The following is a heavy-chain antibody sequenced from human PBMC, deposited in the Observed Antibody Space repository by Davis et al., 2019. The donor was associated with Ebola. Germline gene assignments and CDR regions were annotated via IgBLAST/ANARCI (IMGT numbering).Heavy chain of an antibody. Sequence: ASVKVSCKASGYTFTSYAMHWVRQAPGQRLEWMGWINAGNGNTKYSQKFQGRVTITTDTSTSTAYMEVGSLKSDDTAVYYCARAQFPTTSDHWGQGTLVTVSS. CDR1: GYTFTSYA. V-gene: IGHV1-3*01. J-gene: IGHJ4*02. CDR2: INAGNGNT. D-gene: IGHD1-1*01. CDR3: ARAQFPTTSDH.